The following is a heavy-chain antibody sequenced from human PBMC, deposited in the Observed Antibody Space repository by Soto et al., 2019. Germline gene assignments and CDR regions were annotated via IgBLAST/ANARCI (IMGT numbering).Heavy chain of an antibody. CDR1: GGSFSGYY. CDR2: INHSGST. CDR3: ARGVTYSSSWYWHHLGNWFDP. V-gene: IGHV4-34*01. Sequence: TLSLTCAVYGGSFSGYYWSWIRQPPGKGLEWIGEINHSGSTNYNPSLKSRVTISVDTSKNQFSLKLSSVTAADTAVYYCARGVTYSSSWYWHHLGNWFDPWGQGTLVTVSS. J-gene: IGHJ5*02. D-gene: IGHD6-13*01.